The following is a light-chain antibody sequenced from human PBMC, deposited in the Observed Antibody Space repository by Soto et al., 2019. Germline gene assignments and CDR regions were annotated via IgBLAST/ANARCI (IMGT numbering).Light chain of an antibody. J-gene: IGLJ2*01. Sequence: QSVLTQPASVSGSPGQSITISCTGTSSDVGSYNLVSWYQHHPGKAPKLIIYEGSTRPSGVSNRFSGSKSGNTASLTISRLQTEDEADYYCCSYAGSTTYVLFGGGTQLTVL. CDR1: SSDVGSYNL. V-gene: IGLV2-23*01. CDR2: EGS. CDR3: CSYAGSTTYVL.